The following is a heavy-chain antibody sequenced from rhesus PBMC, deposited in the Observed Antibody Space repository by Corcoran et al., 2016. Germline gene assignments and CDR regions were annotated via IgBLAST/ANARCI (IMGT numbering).Heavy chain of an antibody. V-gene: IGHV3-54*02. J-gene: IGHJ4*01. D-gene: IGHD1-14*01. Sequence: EVQLVESGGGLVQPGGSLRLSCAASGFTFSSYGMHWVRQAPGKGLEWVAVISYDGRKKYYADSVKYRFTIYRDNSKNMLYLKRNNLKLEDTAGYYCAREGLWNDVVYWGQGVLVTVSS. CDR1: GFTFSSYG. CDR2: ISYDGRKK. CDR3: AREGLWNDVVY.